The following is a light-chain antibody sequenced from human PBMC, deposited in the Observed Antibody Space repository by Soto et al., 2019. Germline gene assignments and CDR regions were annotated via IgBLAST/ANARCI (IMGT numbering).Light chain of an antibody. CDR3: QLSYSTAFT. CDR1: QSISSY. CDR2: AAS. J-gene: IGKJ3*01. V-gene: IGKV1-39*01. Sequence: DIQMTQSPSSLSASVGDRVTITCRASQSISSYLNWYQQKPGKAPKLLIYAASSLQSVVPSRFSGSGSGTDFTLTISSLQPEDFATYYCQLSYSTAFTFGPGTKVDI.